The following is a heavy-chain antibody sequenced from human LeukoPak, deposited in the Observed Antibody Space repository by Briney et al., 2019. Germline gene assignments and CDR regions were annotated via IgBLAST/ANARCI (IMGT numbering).Heavy chain of an antibody. Sequence: SETLSLTCTVSGGSISSGGYYWSWIRQPPGKGLEWIGNIYYTGSTNYNPSLKSRVTISVDTSKNQFSLKLNSVTAADTAVYYCAGTRYCSSASRQTTAPWGQGTLVTVSS. CDR1: GGSISSGGYY. D-gene: IGHD2-2*01. CDR2: IYYTGST. J-gene: IGHJ5*02. CDR3: AGTRYCSSASRQTTAP. V-gene: IGHV4-61*08.